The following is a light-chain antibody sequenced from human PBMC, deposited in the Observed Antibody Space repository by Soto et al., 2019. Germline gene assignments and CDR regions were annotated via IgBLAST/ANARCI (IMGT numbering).Light chain of an antibody. V-gene: IGKV1-5*01. CDR2: DAS. J-gene: IGKJ1*01. Sequence: DVQMTQSPSTLSASVGDRVTMTCRASEFISDWLAWYQQKPGQAPKLLIYDASTLESGVPGRFSGSGVGTHFTLTISGLQPEDFATYHCQHYNSYSRAFGQGTKVEI. CDR3: QHYNSYSRA. CDR1: EFISDW.